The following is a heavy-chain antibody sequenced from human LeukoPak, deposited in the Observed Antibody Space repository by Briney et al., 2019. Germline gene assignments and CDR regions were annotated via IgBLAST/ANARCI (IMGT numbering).Heavy chain of an antibody. D-gene: IGHD1-26*01. CDR1: GFTFSSYA. J-gene: IGHJ4*02. V-gene: IGHV3-30-3*01. CDR2: ISYDGSNK. Sequence: PGGSLRLSCAASGFTFSSYAMHWVRQAPGKGLEWVAVISYDGSNKYYADSVKGRFTISRDNSKNTLYLQMNSLRAEDTAVYYCARDRVGATDYFGYWGQGTLVTVSS. CDR3: ARDRVGATDYFGY.